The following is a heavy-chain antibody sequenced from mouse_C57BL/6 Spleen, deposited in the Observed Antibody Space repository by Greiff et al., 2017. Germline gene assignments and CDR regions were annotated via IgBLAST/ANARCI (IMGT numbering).Heavy chain of an antibody. J-gene: IGHJ4*01. D-gene: IGHD2-3*01. CDR3: AVYDGYYSLAMDY. V-gene: IGHV3-6*01. Sequence: EVQLQESGPGLVKPSQSLSLTCSVTGYSITSGYYWNWIRQFPGNKLEWMGYISYDGSNNYNPSLKNRISITRDTSKNQFFLKLNSVTTEDTATYYCAVYDGYYSLAMDYWGQGTSVTVSS. CDR2: ISYDGSN. CDR1: GYSITSGYY.